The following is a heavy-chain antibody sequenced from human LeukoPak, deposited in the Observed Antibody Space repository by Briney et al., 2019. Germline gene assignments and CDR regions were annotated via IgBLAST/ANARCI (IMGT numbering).Heavy chain of an antibody. J-gene: IGHJ4*02. CDR1: DYTFTSYG. CDR3: ARDVWATAMAYYFDY. V-gene: IGHV1-18*01. CDR2: ISAYNGNT. D-gene: IGHD5-18*01. Sequence: GASVKVSCKASDYTFTSYGISWVRQAPGQGLEWMGWISAYNGNTNYAQKLQGRVTMTTDTSTSTAYMELRSLRSDDTAVYYCARDVWATAMAYYFDYWGQGTLVTVSS.